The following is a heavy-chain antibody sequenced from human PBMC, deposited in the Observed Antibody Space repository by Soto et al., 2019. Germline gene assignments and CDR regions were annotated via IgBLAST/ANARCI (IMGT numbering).Heavy chain of an antibody. J-gene: IGHJ4*02. V-gene: IGHV1-69*13. CDR3: AREGGHIVVVTAIRYFDY. Sequence: SVKVSCKASGGTFSSYAISWVRQAPGQGLEWMGGIIPIFGTANYTQKFQGRVTITANESTSTAYMELSSLRSEDTAVYYCAREGGHIVVVTAIRYFDYWGQGTLVTVSS. D-gene: IGHD2-21*02. CDR1: GGTFSSYA. CDR2: IIPIFGTA.